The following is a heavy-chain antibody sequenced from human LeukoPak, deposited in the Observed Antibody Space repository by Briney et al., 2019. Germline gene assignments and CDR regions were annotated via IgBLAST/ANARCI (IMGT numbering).Heavy chain of an antibody. CDR2: IYYSGST. CDR1: GGSISSYY. J-gene: IGHJ4*02. CDR3: AREKLGFDY. Sequence: ASETLSLTCTVSGGSISSYYWSWIRQPPGKGLEWIGYIYYSGSTNYNPSLKSRVTISVDTSKSQFSLKLSSVTAADTAVYYCAREKLGFDYWGQGTLVTVSS. V-gene: IGHV4-59*01. D-gene: IGHD7-27*01.